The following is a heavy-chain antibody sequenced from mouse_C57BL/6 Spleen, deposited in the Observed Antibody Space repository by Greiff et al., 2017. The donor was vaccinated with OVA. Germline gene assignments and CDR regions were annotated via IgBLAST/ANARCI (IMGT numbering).Heavy chain of an antibody. D-gene: IGHD2-4*01. CDR3: ARYDYDEGAWFAY. CDR1: GYTFTSYW. V-gene: IGHV1-7*01. CDR2: INPSSGYT. J-gene: IGHJ3*01. Sequence: VKLVESGAELAKPGASVKLSCKASGYTFTSYWMHWVKQRPGQGLEWIGYINPSSGYTKYNQKFKDKATLTADKSSSTAYMQLSSLTYEDSAVYYCARYDYDEGAWFAYWGQGTLVTVSA.